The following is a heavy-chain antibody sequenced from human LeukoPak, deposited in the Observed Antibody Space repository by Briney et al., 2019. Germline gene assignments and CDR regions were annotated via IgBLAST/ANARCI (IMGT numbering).Heavy chain of an antibody. D-gene: IGHD3-22*01. V-gene: IGHV1-69*13. J-gene: IGHJ3*02. CDR1: GGTFSSYA. CDR2: IIPIFGTA. Sequence: SVKVSCKASGGTFSSYAISWVRQAPGQGLEWMGGIIPIFGTANYAQKFQGRVTITADESTSTAYMELSSLRSEDKAVYYCVGGEYYYDSSASDAFDIWGQGTMVTVSS. CDR3: VGGEYYYDSSASDAFDI.